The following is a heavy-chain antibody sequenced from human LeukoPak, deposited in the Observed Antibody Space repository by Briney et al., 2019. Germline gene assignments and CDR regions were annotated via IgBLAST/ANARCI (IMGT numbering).Heavy chain of an antibody. CDR1: GFTFADYG. CDR3: AGSYSSSWDLTYYFKY. V-gene: IGHV3-20*04. Sequence: GSLRLSCVASGFTFADYGMSWVRQAPGKGLEWVSGINWNGGSTGYADSVKGRFTISRDNAKNSLFLHMNSLRAEDTALYYCAGSYSSSWDLTYYFKYWGQGTLVTVSS. D-gene: IGHD6-13*01. CDR2: INWNGGST. J-gene: IGHJ4*02.